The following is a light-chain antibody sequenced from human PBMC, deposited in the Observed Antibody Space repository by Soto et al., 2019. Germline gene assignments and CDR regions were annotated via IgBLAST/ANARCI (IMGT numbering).Light chain of an antibody. CDR3: QQYKSFRYT. V-gene: IGKV1-5*03. J-gene: IGKJ2*01. Sequence: IQMTQYPSTLSASVGDRFTITCLSSQNINSWLAWYQQKPGKAPKVLMYKASTLESGVPSRFGGSGSETEFTLTISGLQPEDFATYYCQQYKSFRYTLGQGTKVDIK. CDR2: KAS. CDR1: QNINSW.